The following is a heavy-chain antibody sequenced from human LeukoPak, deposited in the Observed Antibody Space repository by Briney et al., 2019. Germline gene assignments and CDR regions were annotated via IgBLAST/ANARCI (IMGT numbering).Heavy chain of an antibody. CDR3: ARRAPLSSSKDSSGYYSDY. CDR1: GFNFSSYE. V-gene: IGHV3-48*03. J-gene: IGHJ4*02. D-gene: IGHD3-22*01. CDR2: ITSSGNIT. Sequence: GGSLRLSCAASGFNFSSYEMNWVRQAPGKGLEWISYITSSGNITYYADSVKGRFTISRDNAKNSMYLQMNSLRAEDTAVYYCARRAPLSSSKDSSGYYSDYWGQGTQVTVSS.